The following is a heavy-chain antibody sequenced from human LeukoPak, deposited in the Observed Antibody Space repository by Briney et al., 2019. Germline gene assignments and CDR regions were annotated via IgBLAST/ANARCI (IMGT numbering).Heavy chain of an antibody. V-gene: IGHV4-39*01. D-gene: IGHD5-18*01. Sequence: SETLSLTCTVSGGSISSSGFYWGWIRQSPGKWLEWIGTTYYSGSTYYNPSLKSRVTISVDTSKNQFSLKLSSVTAADTAVYYCARHAALDTKRGWNNHNWFDPWGQGTLVTVSS. CDR2: TYYSGST. CDR1: GGSISSSGFY. CDR3: ARHAALDTKRGWNNHNWFDP. J-gene: IGHJ5*02.